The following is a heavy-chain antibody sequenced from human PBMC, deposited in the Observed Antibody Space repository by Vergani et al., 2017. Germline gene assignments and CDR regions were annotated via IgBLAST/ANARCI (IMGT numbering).Heavy chain of an antibody. CDR1: GGSISSSTYY. V-gene: IGHV4-39*01. CDR2: IYYSGST. D-gene: IGHD2-2*01. J-gene: IGHJ5*02. Sequence: QLQLQESGPGLVKPSETLSLTCTVSGGSISSSTYYWGWIRQPPGKGLEWIGSIYYSGSTYYSPSLKSRVTMSVDTSKNQFSLNLSSVTAADTALYYCARHREYQPLMQNWFDPWGQGTLVTVSS. CDR3: ARHREYQPLMQNWFDP.